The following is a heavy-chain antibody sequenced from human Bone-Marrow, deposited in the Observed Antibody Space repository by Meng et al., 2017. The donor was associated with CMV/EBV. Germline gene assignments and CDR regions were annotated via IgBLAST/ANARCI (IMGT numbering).Heavy chain of an antibody. Sequence: LSCTVSGGSISSSSYYWGWIRQPPGKGLEWIGSIYYSGSTYYNPSLKSRVTISVDTSKNQFSLKLSSVTAADTAVYYCARTYYDFWSEVYYFDYWGQGTLVTVSS. CDR3: ARTYYDFWSEVYYFDY. V-gene: IGHV4-39*07. D-gene: IGHD3-3*01. CDR2: IYYSGST. J-gene: IGHJ4*02. CDR1: GGSISSSSYY.